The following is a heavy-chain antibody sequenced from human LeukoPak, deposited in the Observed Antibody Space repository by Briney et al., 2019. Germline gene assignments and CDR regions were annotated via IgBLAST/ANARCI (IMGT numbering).Heavy chain of an antibody. D-gene: IGHD4-17*01. V-gene: IGHV3-11*01. CDR1: GFTFTDYY. J-gene: IGHJ4*02. CDR3: ARAGRLQYGDYVAFDY. Sequence: GVSLRLSCAASGFTFTDYYMSWIRQAPGKGLERVSYISISSTTIYYADSVKGRFTFSRDNAKNSLYLQMNSLRDEDTAVYYCARAGRLQYGDYVAFDYWGQGTLVTVSS. CDR2: ISISSTTI.